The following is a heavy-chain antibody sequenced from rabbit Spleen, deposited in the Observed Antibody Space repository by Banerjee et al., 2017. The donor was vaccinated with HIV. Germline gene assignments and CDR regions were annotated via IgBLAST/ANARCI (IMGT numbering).Heavy chain of an antibody. D-gene: IGHD6-1*01. J-gene: IGHJ4*01. Sequence: QSLEESGGDLVKPGASLTLTCTASGFSFSSGYDMCWVRQAPGKGLEWIACIYAGSTGTTYYANWAKGRFTISQTSSTTVTLQMASLTAADTATYFCAGDLGVIVYRFSLWGPGTLVTVS. V-gene: IGHV1S40*01. CDR1: GFSFSSGYD. CDR3: AGDLGVIVYRFSL. CDR2: IYAGSTGTT.